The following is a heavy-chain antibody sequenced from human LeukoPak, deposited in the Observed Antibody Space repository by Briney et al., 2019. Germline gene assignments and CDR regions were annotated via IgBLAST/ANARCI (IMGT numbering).Heavy chain of an antibody. CDR1: GFTVSSNY. J-gene: IGHJ4*02. CDR3: ARDLYSSSWGGLFDY. CDR2: IYSGGST. D-gene: IGHD6-13*01. Sequence: GGSLRLSCAASGFTVSSNYMSWVRQAPGKGLEWVSVIYSGGSTYYADSVKGRFTISRDNSKNTLYLQMNSLRAEDTAVYYCARDLYSSSWGGLFDYWGQGTLVTVSS. V-gene: IGHV3-66*01.